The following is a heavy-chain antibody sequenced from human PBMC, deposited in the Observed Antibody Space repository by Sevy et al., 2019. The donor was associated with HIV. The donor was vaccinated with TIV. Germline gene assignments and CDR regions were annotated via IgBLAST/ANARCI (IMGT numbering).Heavy chain of an antibody. Sequence: GGSLRLSCAASGFTFSTYWMTWVRQAPGTGLEWVANIKYDGSEKCYVDSVKGRFTISRDNAKNSLYLQMNSLRAEDTAVYYCARDLAHGSEDYGDYYFDYWGQGTLVTVSS. D-gene: IGHD4-17*01. V-gene: IGHV3-7*01. CDR2: IKYDGSEK. CDR3: ARDLAHGSEDYGDYYFDY. CDR1: GFTFSTYW. J-gene: IGHJ4*02.